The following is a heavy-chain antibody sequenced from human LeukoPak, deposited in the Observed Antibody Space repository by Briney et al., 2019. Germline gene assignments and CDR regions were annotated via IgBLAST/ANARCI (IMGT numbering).Heavy chain of an antibody. D-gene: IGHD1-26*01. J-gene: IGHJ4*02. CDR1: GFTFDDYA. CDR2: ISWNSGSI. V-gene: IGHV3-9*03. Sequence: GRSLRLSCTASGFTFDDYAMHWVRQAPGKGLEWVSGISWNSGSIGYADSVKGRFTISRDNAENSLYLQMNSLRAEDMALYYCAKDSSGSYYGPGRFFDYWGQGTLVTVSS. CDR3: AKDSSGSYYGPGRFFDY.